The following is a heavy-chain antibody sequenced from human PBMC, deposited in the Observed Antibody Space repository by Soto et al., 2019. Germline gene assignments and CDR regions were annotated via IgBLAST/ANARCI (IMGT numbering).Heavy chain of an antibody. V-gene: IGHV3-30-3*01. CDR2: ISYDGSNK. CDR3: ARDSSSPYFDY. D-gene: IGHD6-6*01. Sequence: GGSLRLSCAASGFTFSSYAMHWVRQAPGKGLEWVAVISYDGSNKYYADSVKGRFTISRDNSKNTLYLQMNSLRAEDTAVYYCARDSSSPYFDYWGQGTLVTVSS. J-gene: IGHJ4*02. CDR1: GFTFSSYA.